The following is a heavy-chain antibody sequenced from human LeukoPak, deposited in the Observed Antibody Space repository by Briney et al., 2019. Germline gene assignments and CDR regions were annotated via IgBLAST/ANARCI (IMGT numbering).Heavy chain of an antibody. CDR3: ARVPIAAAGLYFDY. V-gene: IGHV4-39*07. Sequence: KPSETLSLTCTVSGGSISSSSYYWGWIRQPPGKGLEWIGSIYYSGSTYYNPSLKSRVTISVDTSKNQFSLKLSSVTAADTAVYYCARVPIAAAGLYFDYWGQGTLVTVSS. CDR2: IYYSGST. D-gene: IGHD6-13*01. CDR1: GGSISSSSYY. J-gene: IGHJ4*02.